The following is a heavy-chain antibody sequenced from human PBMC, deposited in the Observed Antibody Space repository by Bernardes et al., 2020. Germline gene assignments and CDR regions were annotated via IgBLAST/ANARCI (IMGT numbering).Heavy chain of an antibody. Sequence: SETLSLTCTVSGGSISSISYYWGWLRQPPGKGLEWIGSIYYSGITYYNPSLKSRVTISVDTSKNQFSLKLSSVPAADTAVYYCASILGATTLEDWGQGTLVTVSS. CDR3: ASILGATTLED. CDR2: IYYSGIT. D-gene: IGHD1-26*01. J-gene: IGHJ4*02. CDR1: GGSISSISYY. V-gene: IGHV4-39*01.